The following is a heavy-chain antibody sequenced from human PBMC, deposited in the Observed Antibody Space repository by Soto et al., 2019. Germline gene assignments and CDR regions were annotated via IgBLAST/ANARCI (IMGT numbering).Heavy chain of an antibody. J-gene: IGHJ3*01. Sequence: PRGSLRLSCAASGFTVSTHWMHWVRQAPGKGLVWVSRINSGGSTTNYADSVKGRFTISRDNAKNTLYLQMNSLRAEDTAVYFCARSHYFDSGTYACDVWGQGTLVTVSS. CDR1: GFTVSTHW. CDR2: INSGGSTT. V-gene: IGHV3-74*01. CDR3: ARSHYFDSGTYACDV. D-gene: IGHD3-10*01.